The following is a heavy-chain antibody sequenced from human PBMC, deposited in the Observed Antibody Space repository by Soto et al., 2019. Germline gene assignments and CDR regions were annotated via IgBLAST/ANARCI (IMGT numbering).Heavy chain of an antibody. Sequence: EVQLIESGGGWVQPGTSLRVSCAASGFTFHEYAMHWVRQAPGKGLEWVSGISSDGGTIAYADSVQGRFTVSRDNAKNSLYLQMNSLRAEDTALXXXXXGGYDLIYYSGMDVWGQGTTVTVSS. D-gene: IGHD5-12*01. CDR2: ISSDGGTI. J-gene: IGHJ6*02. CDR3: XXGGYDLIYYSGMDV. CDR1: GFTFHEYA. V-gene: IGHV3-9*01.